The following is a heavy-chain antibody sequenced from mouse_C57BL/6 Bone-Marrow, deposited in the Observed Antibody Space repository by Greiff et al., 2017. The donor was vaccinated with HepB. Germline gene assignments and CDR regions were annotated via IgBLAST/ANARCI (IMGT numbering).Heavy chain of an antibody. CDR2: SRNKANDYTT. J-gene: IGHJ4*01. CDR1: GFTFSDFY. Sequence: EVKLMESGGGLVQSGRSLRLSCATSGFTFSDFYMEWVRQAPGKGLEWIAASRNKANDYTTEYSASVKGRFIVSRDTSQSILYLQMNALRAEDTAIYYCARDAYYRNAMDYWGQGTSVTVSS. CDR3: ARDAYYRNAMDY. V-gene: IGHV7-1*01. D-gene: IGHD2-12*01.